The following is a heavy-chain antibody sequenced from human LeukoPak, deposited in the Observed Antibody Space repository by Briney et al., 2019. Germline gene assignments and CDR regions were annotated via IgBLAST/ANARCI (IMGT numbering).Heavy chain of an antibody. CDR1: GFTFSSYG. CDR2: IFSGGST. J-gene: IGHJ4*02. Sequence: GGSLRLSCAASGFTFSSYGMHWVRQAPGKGLEWVAVIFSGGSTYYADSVQGRFTVSRDNSKNMLYLQMNSLRGEDTAVYYCARGARGWQWLSYCFDYWGQGTLVSVSS. V-gene: IGHV3-NL1*01. D-gene: IGHD6-19*01. CDR3: ARGARGWQWLSYCFDY.